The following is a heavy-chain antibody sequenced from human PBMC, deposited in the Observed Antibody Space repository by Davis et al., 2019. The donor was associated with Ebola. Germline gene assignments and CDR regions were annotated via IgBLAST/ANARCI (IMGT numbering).Heavy chain of an antibody. CDR2: ISSSSSYT. D-gene: IGHD6-19*01. CDR3: ARGPSRYSSGWYHDY. CDR1: GFTFSSYW. Sequence: GGSLRLSCAASGFTFSSYWMSWIRQAPGKGLEWVSYISSSSSYTNYADSVKGRFTISRDNAKNSLYLQMNSLGAEDTAVYYCARGPSRYSSGWYHDYWGQGTLVTVSS. J-gene: IGHJ4*02. V-gene: IGHV3-11*06.